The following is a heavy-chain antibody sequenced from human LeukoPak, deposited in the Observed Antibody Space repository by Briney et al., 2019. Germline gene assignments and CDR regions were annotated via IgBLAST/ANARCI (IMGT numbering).Heavy chain of an antibody. CDR1: GFTFSFYA. Sequence: PGGSLRLSCAASGFTFSFYAMSWVRQAPGKGLEWVSAISSSGGSTYYADSVKGRFTISRDNSKNTLYLQMNSLRAEDTAVYYCAKKGGSSYDYVWGSYPAWGQGTLVTVSS. D-gene: IGHD3-16*01. CDR2: ISSSGGST. J-gene: IGHJ5*02. CDR3: AKKGGSSYDYVWGSYPA. V-gene: IGHV3-23*01.